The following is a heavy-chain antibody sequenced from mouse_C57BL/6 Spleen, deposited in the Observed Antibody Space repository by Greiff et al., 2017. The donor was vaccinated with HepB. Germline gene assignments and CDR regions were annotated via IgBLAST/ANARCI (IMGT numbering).Heavy chain of an antibody. CDR1: GFSLSTFGMG. D-gene: IGHD1-1*01. CDR2: IWWDDDK. V-gene: IGHV8-8*01. Sequence: QVTLNVCGPGILQPSQTLSLTCSFSGFSLSTFGMGVGWIRQPSGKGLEWLAHIWWDDDKYYNPALKSRLTISKDTSKNQVFLKIANVDTADTATYYCARIAPTVVATGGAMDYWGQGTSVTVSS. CDR3: ARIAPTVVATGGAMDY. J-gene: IGHJ4*01.